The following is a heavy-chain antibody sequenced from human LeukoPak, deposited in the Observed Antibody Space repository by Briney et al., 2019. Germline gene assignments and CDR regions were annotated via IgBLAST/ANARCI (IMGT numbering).Heavy chain of an antibody. J-gene: IGHJ3*02. CDR2: ISGSGGST. V-gene: IGHV3-23*01. CDR1: GFTFSSYA. CDR3: AKGDHYDFWSGDDAFDI. Sequence: GGTLRLSCAASGFTFSSYAMSWVRQAPGKGLEWVSAISGSGGSTYYADSVKGRFTISRDNSKNTLYLQMNSLRAEDTAVYYCAKGDHYDFWSGDDAFDIWGQGTMVTVSS. D-gene: IGHD3-3*01.